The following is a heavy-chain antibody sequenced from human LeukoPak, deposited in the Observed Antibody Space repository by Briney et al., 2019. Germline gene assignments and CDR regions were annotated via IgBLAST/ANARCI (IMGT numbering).Heavy chain of an antibody. CDR2: INHSGST. Sequence: SETLSLTCAVYGGSFSGYYWSWIRQPPGKGLEWIGEINHSGSTNYNPSLKSRVTISVDTSKNQFSLKLSSVTAADTAVYYCARQGYCNSTSCYIDFDYWGQGTLVTVSS. CDR1: GGSFSGYY. J-gene: IGHJ4*02. V-gene: IGHV4-34*01. D-gene: IGHD2-2*02. CDR3: ARQGYCNSTSCYIDFDY.